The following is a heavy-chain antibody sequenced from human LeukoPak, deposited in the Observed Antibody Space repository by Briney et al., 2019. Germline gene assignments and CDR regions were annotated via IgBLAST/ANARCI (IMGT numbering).Heavy chain of an antibody. Sequence: PGGSLRLSCAASGFTFSSYAMSWVRQAPGKGLEWVSAISGSGGSTYYADSVKGRFSISRDNFKNTLYLQLNSLRAEDAAVYYCAKEKAGYCSSTSCFDGYDYWGQGTLVTVSS. J-gene: IGHJ4*02. CDR2: ISGSGGST. CDR1: GFTFSSYA. V-gene: IGHV3-23*01. D-gene: IGHD2-2*01. CDR3: AKEKAGYCSSTSCFDGYDY.